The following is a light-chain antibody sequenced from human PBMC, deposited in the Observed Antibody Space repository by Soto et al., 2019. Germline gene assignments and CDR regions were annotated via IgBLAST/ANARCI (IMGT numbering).Light chain of an antibody. J-gene: IGKJ1*01. Sequence: IRMTQSPSSLSSSTGDRVTITCLASQGISWLAWYQQKPGKATKLLIYDASTLQSGVPSRYSGSGSGTEFTLTISNLQPDDFATYYCQQYESYSPWTFGQGTKVDIK. CDR3: QQYESYSPWT. CDR2: DAS. CDR1: QGISW. V-gene: IGKV1-5*01.